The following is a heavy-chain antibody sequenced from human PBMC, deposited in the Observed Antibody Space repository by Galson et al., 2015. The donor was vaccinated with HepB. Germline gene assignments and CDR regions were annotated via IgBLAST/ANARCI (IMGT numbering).Heavy chain of an antibody. V-gene: IGHV1-69*02. CDR2: IIPILGIA. CDR3: ARSGSQGSSQGFDY. CDR1: GGTFSSYT. D-gene: IGHD1-26*01. Sequence: SVKVSCKASGGTFSSYTISWVRQAPGQGLEWMGRIIPILGIANYAQKFQGRVTITADKSTSTAYMELSSLRSVDTAVYYCARSGSQGSSQGFDYWGQGTLVTVSS. J-gene: IGHJ4*02.